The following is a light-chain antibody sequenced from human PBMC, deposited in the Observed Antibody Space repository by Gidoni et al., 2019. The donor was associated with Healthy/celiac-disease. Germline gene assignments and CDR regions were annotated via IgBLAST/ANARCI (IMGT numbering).Light chain of an antibody. J-gene: IGKJ2*02. CDR2: AAS. V-gene: IGKV1-39*01. CDR3: QQSYSTVGGT. CDR1: QSISSY. Sequence: DIQMTQSPSSLSASVGDRVTITCRASQSISSYLNWYQQKPGKAPKLLIYAASSLQSGVPSRFSGSGSGTDFTLTISSLQPEDFATYYCQQSYSTVGGTFGQGTKLEIK.